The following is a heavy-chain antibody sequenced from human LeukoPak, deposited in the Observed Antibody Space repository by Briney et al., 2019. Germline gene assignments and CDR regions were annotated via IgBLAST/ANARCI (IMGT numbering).Heavy chain of an antibody. J-gene: IGHJ4*02. D-gene: IGHD2-2*01. CDR1: VYTFTSYW. Sequence: GESLKISCKGSVYTFTSYWIAWVRQAPGQGLEWMGWINPNSGGTNYAQKFQGRVTMTRDTSISTAYMELSRLRSDDTAVYYCARYCSSTSCYFDYWGQGTLVTVSS. CDR2: INPNSGGT. V-gene: IGHV1-2*02. CDR3: ARYCSSTSCYFDY.